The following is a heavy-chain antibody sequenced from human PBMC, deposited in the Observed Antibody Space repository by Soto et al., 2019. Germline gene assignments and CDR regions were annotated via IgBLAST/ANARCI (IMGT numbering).Heavy chain of an antibody. CDR2: ISSSGSTI. Sequence: LSLTCAASGFTFSSYEMKWVRQAPGKGLEWVSYISSSGSTIYYADSVKGRFTISRDNAKNSLYLQMNSLRAEDSAVYYCARDTAPGATDYWGQGTLVTVSS. J-gene: IGHJ4*02. CDR1: GFTFSSYE. V-gene: IGHV3-48*03. D-gene: IGHD1-26*01. CDR3: ARDTAPGATDY.